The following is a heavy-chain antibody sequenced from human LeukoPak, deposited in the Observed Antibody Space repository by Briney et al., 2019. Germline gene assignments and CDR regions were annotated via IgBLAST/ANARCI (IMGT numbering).Heavy chain of an antibody. CDR2: ISHSGGTT. J-gene: IGHJ3*02. CDR3: AKANVKYCSGGSCFDAFDI. Sequence: PGGSLRLSCAASGFTLSSYAMSRVRQAPGEGPEWGSAISHSGGTTYYADSVKGRFTITRDNSKNTLYLQMNSLRAEDTAVYYCAKANVKYCSGGSCFDAFDIWGQGTMVTVSS. D-gene: IGHD2-15*01. V-gene: IGHV3-23*01. CDR1: GFTLSSYA.